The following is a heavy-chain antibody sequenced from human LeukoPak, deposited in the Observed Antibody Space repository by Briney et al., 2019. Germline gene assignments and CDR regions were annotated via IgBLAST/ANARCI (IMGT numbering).Heavy chain of an antibody. V-gene: IGHV4-34*01. Sequence: PSETLSLTCGVFGVSINDYYWGWIRQSPGKGLEWIGEISHTEGTRYNPSLESRVTMSVGTSENQLSLKLICVTAADTAVYYCARIRCGHSGSVCYNHWGLGTLVTVSS. CDR3: ARIRCGHSGSVCYNH. D-gene: IGHD3-9*01. J-gene: IGHJ1*01. CDR2: ISHTEGT. CDR1: GVSINDYY.